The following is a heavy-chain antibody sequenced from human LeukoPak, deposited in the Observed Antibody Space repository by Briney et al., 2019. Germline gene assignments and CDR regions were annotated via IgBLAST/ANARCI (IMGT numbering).Heavy chain of an antibody. J-gene: IGHJ5*02. V-gene: IGHV1-69*13. CDR3: ARMGGEYSYGSNWFDP. Sequence: SVKVSCKASGGTFSSYAISWVRQAPGQGLEWMGGIIPIFGTANYAQKFQGRVTITADESTSTAYMEPSSLRSEDTAVYYCARMGGEYSYGSNWFDPWGQGTLVTVSS. CDR1: GGTFSSYA. D-gene: IGHD5-18*01. CDR2: IIPIFGTA.